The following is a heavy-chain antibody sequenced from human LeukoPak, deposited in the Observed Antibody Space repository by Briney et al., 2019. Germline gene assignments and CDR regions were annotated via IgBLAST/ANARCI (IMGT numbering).Heavy chain of an antibody. V-gene: IGHV5-51*01. D-gene: IGHD2-2*01. J-gene: IGHJ6*02. Sequence: GESLKISCKGSGYSFTSYWIGWVRQMPGKGLEWMGIIYPGDSDTRYSPSFQGQVTISADKSISTAYLQWSSLKASDTAMYYCARDIAVVPAARDTLYYYYGMDVWGQGTTVTVSS. CDR1: GYSFTSYW. CDR2: IYPGDSDT. CDR3: ARDIAVVPAARDTLYYYYGMDV.